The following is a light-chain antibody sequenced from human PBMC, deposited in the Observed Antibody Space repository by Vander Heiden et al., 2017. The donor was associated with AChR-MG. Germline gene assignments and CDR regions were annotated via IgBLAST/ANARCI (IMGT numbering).Light chain of an antibody. CDR1: QSLVHSDGNTY. CDR3: RQGKHWPLT. Sequence: DVVMTQSPLSLAVTLGQPASISCRSSQSLVHSDGNTYLSWFQQRPGQAPRRLICKVSDRDSGVPDRFRGSGSGSDFTLKISRVEAEDVGVYYCRQGKHWPLTFGGGTKVEIK. J-gene: IGKJ4*01. CDR2: KVS. V-gene: IGKV2-30*02.